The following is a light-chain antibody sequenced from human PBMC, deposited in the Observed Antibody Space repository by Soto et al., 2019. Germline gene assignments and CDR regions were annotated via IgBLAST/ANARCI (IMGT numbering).Light chain of an antibody. Sequence: QSVLTQPASVSASPGQSSTIPFTGTGSDVGSYNLVSWFQQHPGKVPKLLIYDGTKRPSGLSDRFSGSKSGNTASLTISGLQAEDEADYYCYSYAGENLYVFGTGTKVTVL. V-gene: IGLV2-23*01. CDR2: DGT. CDR3: YSYAGENLYV. CDR1: GSDVGSYNL. J-gene: IGLJ1*01.